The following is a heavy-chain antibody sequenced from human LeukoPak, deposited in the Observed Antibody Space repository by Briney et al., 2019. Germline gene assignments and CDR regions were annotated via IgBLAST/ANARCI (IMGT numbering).Heavy chain of an antibody. J-gene: IGHJ4*02. CDR2: IYTSGST. V-gene: IGHV4-4*07. CDR1: GASISSFF. CDR3: ASEYYYDTSGYYSLAY. D-gene: IGHD3-22*01. Sequence: SETLSLTCTVSGASISSFFWSWIRQPAGKGLEWIGRIYTSGSTNYNPSLRSRVTMSVDTSKNLFSLKLSSVTAADTAVYYCASEYYYDTSGYYSLAYWGQGTLVTVSS.